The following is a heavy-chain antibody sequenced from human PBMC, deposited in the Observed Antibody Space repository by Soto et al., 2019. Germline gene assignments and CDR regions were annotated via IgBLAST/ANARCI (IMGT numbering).Heavy chain of an antibody. CDR1: GYTFTGYY. J-gene: IGHJ4*02. CDR3: ARDPTYYFDCSGYPPDLLDF. D-gene: IGHD3-22*01. Sequence: ASVKVSCKASGYTFTGYYMHWVRQAPGQGLEWMGWINPNSGGTNYAQKFQGWVTMTRDTSISAAYMELSRLRSDDTAVYYCARDPTYYFDCSGYPPDLLDFWGQGTLVIGSS. V-gene: IGHV1-2*04. CDR2: INPNSGGT.